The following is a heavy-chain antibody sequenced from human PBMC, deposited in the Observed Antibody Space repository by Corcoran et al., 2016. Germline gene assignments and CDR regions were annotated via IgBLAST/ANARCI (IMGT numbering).Heavy chain of an antibody. CDR1: GYSIRSGYY. D-gene: IGHD2-2*01. CDR2: IYHSGST. CDR3: ARGPSCSSTSCRLDF. J-gene: IGHJ4*02. V-gene: IGHV4-38-2*02. Sequence: VQKKEEGKGLVKPSETLSLICTVSGYSIRSGYYWGWIRQPQGKGLEWIGSIYHSGSTYYNPSIMSRVTISVETSKNQLSLKLSSVTAADTAVYYCARGPSCSSTSCRLDFWGQGTLVTVSS.